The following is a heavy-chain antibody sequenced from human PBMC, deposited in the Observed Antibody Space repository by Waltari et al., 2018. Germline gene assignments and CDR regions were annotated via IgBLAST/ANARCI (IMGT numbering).Heavy chain of an antibody. J-gene: IGHJ4*02. CDR2: IGRSGDIM. CDR3: AREQFYNSGIQGSAFDY. D-gene: IGHD3-10*01. CDR1: GFTFHSSE. Sequence: EVQLVESGGGLIQPGGSLSLSCAASGFTFHSSEVNWVRQAPGKGLEWVSYIGRSGDIMFFADSVRGRFTISRDNAKNSLYLQMNSLRVEDTAVYYCAREQFYNSGIQGSAFDYWGQGTLVTVSS. V-gene: IGHV3-48*03.